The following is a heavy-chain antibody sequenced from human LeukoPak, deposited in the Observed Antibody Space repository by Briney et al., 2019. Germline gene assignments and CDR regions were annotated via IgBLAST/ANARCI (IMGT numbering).Heavy chain of an antibody. V-gene: IGHV3-74*01. D-gene: IGHD6-19*01. CDR2: INNDGSST. Sequence: GGSLRLSCAASGFTLSSNWVHWVRQAPGKGLVWVSRINNDGSSTSYADSVKGRFTISRDNAKDTLFLQMNSLRAEDTAVYYCVKYSSGWNWGQGTLVTVSS. CDR3: VKYSSGWN. J-gene: IGHJ4*02. CDR1: GFTLSSNW.